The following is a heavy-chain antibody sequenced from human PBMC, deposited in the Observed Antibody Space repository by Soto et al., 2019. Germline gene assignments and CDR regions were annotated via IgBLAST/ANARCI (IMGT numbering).Heavy chain of an antibody. Sequence: EVQLLESGGGLVQPGGSLRLSCAASGFTFSSYAMSWVRQAPGKGLEWVSAISGSGGSTYYADSVKGRFTISTDNSKNTLYAQMNSLTAEDTAVYYCAKMITGTTFFLQFDFWGQGTLVTVSS. CDR1: GFTFSSYA. J-gene: IGHJ4*02. V-gene: IGHV3-23*01. CDR3: AKMITGTTFFLQFDF. D-gene: IGHD1-7*01. CDR2: ISGSGGST.